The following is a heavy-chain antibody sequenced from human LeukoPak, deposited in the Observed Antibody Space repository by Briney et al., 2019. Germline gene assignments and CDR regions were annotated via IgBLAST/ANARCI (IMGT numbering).Heavy chain of an antibody. V-gene: IGHV3-30*18. D-gene: IGHD3-22*01. CDR1: GFTFSSYG. CDR2: ISYDGSNK. CDR3: AKEAPVYDSSGSYFDY. Sequence: PGGSLRLSCAASGFTFSSYGMHWVRQAPGKGLEWVAVISYDGSNKYYADSVKGRFTISRDSSKNTLYLQMNSLRAEDTAVYYCAKEAPVYDSSGSYFDYWGQGTLVTVSS. J-gene: IGHJ4*02.